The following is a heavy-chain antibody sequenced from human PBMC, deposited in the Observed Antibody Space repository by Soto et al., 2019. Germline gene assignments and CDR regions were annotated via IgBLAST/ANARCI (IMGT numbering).Heavy chain of an antibody. V-gene: IGHV3-15*07. J-gene: IGHJ6*02. CDR3: TTGSVEGV. CDR1: XFTXYXSW. CDR2: IKRNSDGGRT. Sequence: EVXXXXSGGXLXXXGXXLXXXXAXXXFTXYXSWMNXXRQAPGKGLEWVGRIKRNSDGGRTDYAAPVKGRFTXXXXXXXXXXXXQMNSLKTEDTAVYYCTTGSVEGVWGQGTTVSVSS. D-gene: IGHD2-15*01.